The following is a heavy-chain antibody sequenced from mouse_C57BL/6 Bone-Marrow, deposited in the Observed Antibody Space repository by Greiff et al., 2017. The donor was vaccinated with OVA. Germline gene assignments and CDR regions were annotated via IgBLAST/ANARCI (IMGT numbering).Heavy chain of an antibody. CDR2: INPYNGGT. Sequence: EVKLLESGPVLVKPGASVKMSCKASGYTFTDYYMNWVKQSHGKSLEWIGVINPYNGGTSYNQKFKGKATLTVDKSSSTAYMELNSLTSEDSAVYYCASPDLPLYWGQGTSVTVSS. CDR3: ASPDLPLY. J-gene: IGHJ4*01. V-gene: IGHV1-19*01. D-gene: IGHD2-1*01. CDR1: GYTFTDYY.